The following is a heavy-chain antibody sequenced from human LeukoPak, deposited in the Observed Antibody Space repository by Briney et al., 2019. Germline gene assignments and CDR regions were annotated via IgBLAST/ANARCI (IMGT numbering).Heavy chain of an antibody. J-gene: IGHJ4*02. V-gene: IGHV3-64D*06. CDR1: GFTFSTYV. CDR2: ISSNEDNT. Sequence: GGSLRLSCSVSGFTFSTYVMHWVRQAPGKGLEYVSAISSNEDNTYYADSVKGRFTISRDNSKNTLYLQMSSLRADDTAVYYCVRGTGYWGQGTLVTVSS. CDR3: VRGTGY.